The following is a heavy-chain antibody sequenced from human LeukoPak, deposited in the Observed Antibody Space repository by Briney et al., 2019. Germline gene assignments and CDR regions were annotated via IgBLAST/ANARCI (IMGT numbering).Heavy chain of an antibody. Sequence: PGGSLRLSCAASGFTFSNYEMKWVRQAPGKGLDWVSSISSGGTTIFYADTVKGRFTISRDNAMNSLYLKMNSLRAEDTAVYYCARGGYSYGFRFDPWGQGTLVTVSS. CDR2: ISSGGTTI. J-gene: IGHJ5*02. D-gene: IGHD5-18*01. V-gene: IGHV3-48*03. CDR3: ARGGYSYGFRFDP. CDR1: GFTFSNYE.